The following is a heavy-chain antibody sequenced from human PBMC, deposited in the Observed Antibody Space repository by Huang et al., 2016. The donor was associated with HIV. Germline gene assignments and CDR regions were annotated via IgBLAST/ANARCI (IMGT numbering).Heavy chain of an antibody. CDR2: INPNTGNP. V-gene: IGHV7-4-1*02. CDR3: ARGGGTLDS. Sequence: QVQLVQSGSELKKPGASVMVSCKASGYTFPNYVINWVRQAPGQGLEWMVWINPNTGNPTYAHGFTGRFVFSLDTSVSTTYLQISSLKAEDTAVYYCARGGGTLDSWGQGTLVTVSS. CDR1: GYTFPNYV. D-gene: IGHD1-1*01. J-gene: IGHJ4*02.